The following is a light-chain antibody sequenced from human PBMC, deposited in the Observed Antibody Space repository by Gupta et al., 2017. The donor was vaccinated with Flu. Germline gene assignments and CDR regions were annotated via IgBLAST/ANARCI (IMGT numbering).Light chain of an antibody. J-gene: IGLJ3*02. CDR1: SGSIASNY. CDR3: QSYDSSNHLV. Sequence: VTISCTRSSGSIASNYVQCCQQRPRSSPTILIFYDNQRRSWVPARFFCSIDSSSTAASLTISVQKREDEAYYYHQSYDSSNHLVFGGGTKLTVL. CDR2: YDN. V-gene: IGLV6-57*01.